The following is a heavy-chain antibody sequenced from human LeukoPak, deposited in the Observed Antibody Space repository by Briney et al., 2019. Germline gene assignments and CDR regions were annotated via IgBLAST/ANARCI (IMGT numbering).Heavy chain of an antibody. CDR3: ARSPHGYDAFDI. V-gene: IGHV1-18*01. Sequence: ASVKVSCKASVYTFTSYGISWVRQAPGQGLEWMGWISAYNGNTNYAQKLQGRVTMTTDTSTSTAYMELRSLRSDDTAVYYCARSPHGYDAFDIWGQGTMVTVSS. D-gene: IGHD6-13*01. CDR1: VYTFTSYG. CDR2: ISAYNGNT. J-gene: IGHJ3*02.